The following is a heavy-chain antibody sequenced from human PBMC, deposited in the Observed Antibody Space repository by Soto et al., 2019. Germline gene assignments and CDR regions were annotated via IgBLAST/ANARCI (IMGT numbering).Heavy chain of an antibody. J-gene: IGHJ6*02. CDR2: IKQDGSEK. V-gene: IGHV3-7*03. D-gene: IGHD3-3*01. CDR3: ARLGVPYAMDV. Sequence: LRLSCAASGFTFSTYWMTWVRQAPGKGLEWVANIKQDGSEKHCVDSVKGRFTISRDNAKNSLYLQMNSLRAEDTAVYYCARLGVPYAMDVWGQGTTVTVSS. CDR1: GFTFSTYW.